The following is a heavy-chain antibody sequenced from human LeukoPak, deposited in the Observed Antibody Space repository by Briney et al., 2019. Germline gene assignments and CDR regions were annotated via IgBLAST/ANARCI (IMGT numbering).Heavy chain of an antibody. J-gene: IGHJ4*02. D-gene: IGHD4-17*01. V-gene: IGHV3-15*01. Sequence: GGSLRLSCAASGFTFSNAWMSWVRQAPGKGLEWVGRIKSKTDGGTTDYAAPVKGRFTISRDDSKNTLYLQMNSLKTEDTAVYYCTTVSASADMTTVSTLDYWGQGTLVTVSS. CDR2: IKSKTDGGTT. CDR1: GFTFSNAW. CDR3: TTVSASADMTTVSTLDY.